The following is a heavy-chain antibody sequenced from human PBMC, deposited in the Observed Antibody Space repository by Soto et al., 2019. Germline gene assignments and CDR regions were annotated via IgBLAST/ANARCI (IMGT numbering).Heavy chain of an antibody. CDR1: GFTFSSYS. V-gene: IGHV3-48*01. CDR3: ARSRYNDY. D-gene: IGHD1-1*01. Sequence: PGGSLRLSCAASGFTFSSYSMNWVRQAPGKGLEWLSYISGSGTSISYRDSVRGRFTISRDNAKNSLYLQIDSLGAEDTAVYYCARSRYNDYWGQGTLVTSPQ. CDR2: ISGSGTSI. J-gene: IGHJ4*02.